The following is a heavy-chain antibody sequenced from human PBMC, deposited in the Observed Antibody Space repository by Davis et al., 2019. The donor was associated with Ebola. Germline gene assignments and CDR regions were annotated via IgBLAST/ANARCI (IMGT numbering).Heavy chain of an antibody. J-gene: IGHJ4*02. Sequence: GESLKISCKGSGYSFSTYWIGCVRQMPGKGLEWMGIIYPGDSDIRYSPSFQGQVTISADKSISTAYLQWSSLKASDSGIYYCAGPIGYCRTTSCFDYWGQGTVVTVSS. V-gene: IGHV5-51*01. CDR2: IYPGDSDI. CDR1: GYSFSTYW. CDR3: AGPIGYCRTTSCFDY. D-gene: IGHD2-2*01.